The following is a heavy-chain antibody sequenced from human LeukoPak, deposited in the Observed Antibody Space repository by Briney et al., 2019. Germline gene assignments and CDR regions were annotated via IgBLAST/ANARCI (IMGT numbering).Heavy chain of an antibody. V-gene: IGHV3-33*01. Sequence: PGGSLRLSCAASGFTFSSYGMHWVRQAPGKGLEWVAVIWYDGSNKYYADSVKGRFTISRDNSKNTLYLQMNSLRAEDTAVYYCASAPDPGVLQQLVNWGQGTLVTVSS. J-gene: IGHJ4*02. D-gene: IGHD6-13*01. CDR2: IWYDGSNK. CDR3: ASAPDPGVLQQLVN. CDR1: GFTFSSYG.